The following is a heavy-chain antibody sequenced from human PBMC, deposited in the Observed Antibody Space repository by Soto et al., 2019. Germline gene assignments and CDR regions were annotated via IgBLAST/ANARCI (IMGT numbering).Heavy chain of an antibody. J-gene: IGHJ5*02. D-gene: IGHD3-9*01. CDR3: ARDLYFDWLAEHNWFDP. Sequence: ASVKVSCKASGYTFTSYGISWVRQAPGQGLEWMGWISAYNDNTNYAQKLQGRVTMTTDTSTSTAYMELRSLRSDDTAVYYCARDLYFDWLAEHNWFDPWGQGTLVTVSS. CDR2: ISAYNDNT. V-gene: IGHV1-18*01. CDR1: GYTFTSYG.